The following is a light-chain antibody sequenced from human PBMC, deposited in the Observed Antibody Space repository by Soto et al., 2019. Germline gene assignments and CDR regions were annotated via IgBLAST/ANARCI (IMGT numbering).Light chain of an antibody. V-gene: IGKV3-11*01. J-gene: IGKJ4*01. Sequence: EIVMTQSPATLSVSPGERATLSCRASQSVSSNLAWYQQKPGQAPRLLIYDVSNRATDIPGRFSGSGSGTDFTLTISSLEPEDFAVYYCQQRTNWTLTFGGGTKVDIK. CDR1: QSVSSN. CDR2: DVS. CDR3: QQRTNWTLT.